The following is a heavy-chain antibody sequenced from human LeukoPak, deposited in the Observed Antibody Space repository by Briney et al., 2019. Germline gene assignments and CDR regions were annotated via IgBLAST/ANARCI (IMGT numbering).Heavy chain of an antibody. CDR3: AIVTTDRPFDY. CDR2: IYYSGTT. D-gene: IGHD4-17*01. CDR1: GGSISSHY. Sequence: SETLSLTCTVSGGSISSHYWSWIRQPPGKGLEWLGYIYYSGTTNYNPSLKSRVTISVDTSKNQFSLKLTSLTAADTAVYYCAIVTTDRPFDYWGQGTLVTVSP. J-gene: IGHJ4*02. V-gene: IGHV4-59*11.